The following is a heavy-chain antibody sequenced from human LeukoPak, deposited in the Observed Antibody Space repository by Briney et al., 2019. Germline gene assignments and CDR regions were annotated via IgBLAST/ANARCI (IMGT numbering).Heavy chain of an antibody. J-gene: IGHJ5*02. D-gene: IGHD4-17*01. CDR1: GYTFTSYA. V-gene: IGHV7-4-1*02. CDR2: INTNTGNP. Sequence: ASVKVSCKASGYTFTSYAMNWVRQAPGQGLEWMGWINTNTGNPTYAQGFTGRFVFSLDTSVSTAYLQISSLKAEDTAVYYCAREDTVTKNWFDPWGREPWSPSPQ. CDR3: AREDTVTKNWFDP.